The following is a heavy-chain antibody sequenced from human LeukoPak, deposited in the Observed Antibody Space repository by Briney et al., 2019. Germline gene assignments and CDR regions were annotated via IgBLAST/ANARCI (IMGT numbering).Heavy chain of an antibody. Sequence: SETLSLTCAVSGGSIRSSNWWRWVRQPPGKGLEWIGEIYNSGSTNYKPSLKSRVTISVDKSKNQFSLKLSSVTAADTAVYYCAKTVAVAGFPNWFDPWGQGTLVTVSS. CDR1: GGSIRSSNW. V-gene: IGHV4-4*02. CDR2: IYNSGST. J-gene: IGHJ5*02. CDR3: AKTVAVAGFPNWFDP. D-gene: IGHD6-19*01.